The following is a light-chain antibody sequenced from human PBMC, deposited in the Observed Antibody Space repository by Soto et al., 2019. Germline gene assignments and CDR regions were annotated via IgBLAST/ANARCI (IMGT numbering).Light chain of an antibody. CDR3: QQYGSSRRT. CDR1: QSVSSN. V-gene: IGKV3-20*01. J-gene: IGKJ1*01. CDR2: GAS. Sequence: EIVMTQSPATLSVSPGERATLSCRASQSVSSNLAWYQQKPGQAPRLLIYGASSRATGIPDRFSGSGSGTDFTLTISRLEPEDFAVYYCQQYGSSRRTFGQGTKVDI.